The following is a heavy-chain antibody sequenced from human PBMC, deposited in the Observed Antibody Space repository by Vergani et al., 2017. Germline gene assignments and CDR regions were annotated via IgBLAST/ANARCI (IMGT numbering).Heavy chain of an antibody. CDR3: ARVRVYCSGGSCYLFIDY. CDR1: GFTFSSYS. V-gene: IGHV3-48*04. D-gene: IGHD2-15*01. J-gene: IGHJ4*02. CDR2: ISSSSSTI. Sequence: EVQLVESGGGLVQPGGSLRLSCAASGFTFSSYSMNWVRQAPGKGLEWVSYISSSSSTIYYADSVKGRFTISRDNAKNSLYLQMNSLRAEDPDVYYCARVRVYCSGGSCYLFIDYWGQGTLVTVSS.